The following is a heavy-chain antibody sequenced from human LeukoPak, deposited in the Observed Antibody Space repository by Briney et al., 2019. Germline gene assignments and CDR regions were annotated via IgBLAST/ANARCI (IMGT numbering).Heavy chain of an antibody. CDR2: IYYSGST. D-gene: IGHD2-21*02. CDR3: ARSGELAYCGGDCYSYYYYGMDV. Sequence: PSETLPLTCTVSGGSISSGGYYWSWIRQHPGKGLEWIGYIYYSGSTYYNPSLKSRVTISVDTSKNQFSLKLSSVTAADTAVYYCARSGELAYCGGDCYSYYYYGMDVWGQGTTVTVSS. CDR1: GGSISSGGYY. V-gene: IGHV4-31*03. J-gene: IGHJ6*02.